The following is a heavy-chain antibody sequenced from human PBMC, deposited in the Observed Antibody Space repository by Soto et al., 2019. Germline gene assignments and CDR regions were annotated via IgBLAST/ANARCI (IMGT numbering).Heavy chain of an antibody. CDR2: VYYSGNT. D-gene: IGHD2-2*01. J-gene: IGHJ4*02. V-gene: IGHV4-39*01. Sequence: QVQLQESGPGLVKPSEALSLTCTVSGASVTSDKYHWGWRRQPPGRGLEWIGTVYYSGNTYHNPSLKSRVTMSMDASKNQFSLTLSSAAVADTAMYYCSLPTNCRPGDDWGQGTLVTVSS. CDR3: SLPTNCRPGDD. CDR1: GASVTSDKYH.